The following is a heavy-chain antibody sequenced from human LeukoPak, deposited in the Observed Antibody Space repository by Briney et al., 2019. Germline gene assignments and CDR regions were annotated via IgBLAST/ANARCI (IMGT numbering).Heavy chain of an antibody. CDR3: AKTLVPRPGDWWYFDL. CDR1: GFTFRNYA. Sequence: GGSLRLSCAASGFTFRNYALTWVRQAPGKGLEWLSGISGSGDRTNYADSVKGRFTISRDNFKNSLYLQMNNLRAEDTAVYYCAKTLVPRPGDWWYFDLWGRGTRVTVSS. J-gene: IGHJ2*01. V-gene: IGHV3-23*01. D-gene: IGHD3/OR15-3a*01. CDR2: ISGSGDRT.